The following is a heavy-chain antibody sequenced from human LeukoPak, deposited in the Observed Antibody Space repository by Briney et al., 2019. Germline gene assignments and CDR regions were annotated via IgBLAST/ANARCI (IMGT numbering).Heavy chain of an antibody. J-gene: IGHJ3*02. CDR2: MNPNSGNT. CDR1: GYTFTSYD. V-gene: IGHV1-8*01. CDR3: ARGDVLRYFAPLRNDAFDI. D-gene: IGHD3-9*01. Sequence: ASVKVSCKASGYTFTSYDINWVRQATGQGLEWMGWMNPNSGNTGYAQKFQGRVTMTRNTSISTAYMELSSLRSEDTAVYYCARGDVLRYFAPLRNDAFDIWGQGTMVTVSS.